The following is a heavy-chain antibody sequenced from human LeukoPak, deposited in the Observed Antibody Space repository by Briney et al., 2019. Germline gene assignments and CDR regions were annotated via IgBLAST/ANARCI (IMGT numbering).Heavy chain of an antibody. CDR1: GYTFTDYY. D-gene: IGHD5-12*01. J-gene: IGHJ5*02. CDR3: ARDSRPIVGTPGGYWFDP. CDR2: INPNSVDT. Sequence: ASVKVSCKASGYTFTDYYMHWVRQAPGQGLEWMGWINPNSVDTNYAQKFQGRVTMTRDTSISTAYMELSRLGSDDTAVYYCARDSRPIVGTPGGYWFDPWGQGTLVTVSS. V-gene: IGHV1-2*02.